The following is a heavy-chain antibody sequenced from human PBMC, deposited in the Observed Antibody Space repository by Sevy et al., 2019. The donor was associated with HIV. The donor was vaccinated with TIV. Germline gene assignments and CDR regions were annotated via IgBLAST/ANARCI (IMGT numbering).Heavy chain of an antibody. CDR1: GFSVSSYY. Sequence: GGSLRLSCAASGFSVSSYYMVWVRQAPGKGLEWVSTKESGGQTYYADSVRGRFTIARDESANNLFLQLNNLRAEDTGVYYCARMTXTXXXXXWGXGTLVTVSS. CDR2: KESGGQT. CDR3: ARMTXTXXXXX. V-gene: IGHV3-53*01. J-gene: IGHJ4*02.